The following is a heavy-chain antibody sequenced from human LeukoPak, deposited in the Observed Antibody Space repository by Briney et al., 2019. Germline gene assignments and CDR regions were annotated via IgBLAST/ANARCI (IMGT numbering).Heavy chain of an antibody. J-gene: IGHJ4*02. D-gene: IGHD6-13*01. CDR2: IYYSGST. CDR3: ARVLPGQQLVPFYFDY. V-gene: IGHV4-59*12. CDR1: NGSISSFY. Sequence: SETLSLTCTVSNGSISSFYWSWIRQPPGKGLEWIGYIYYSGSTYYNPSLKSRVTISVDTSKNQFSLRLSSVTAADTAVYYCARVLPGQQLVPFYFDYWGQGTLVTVSS.